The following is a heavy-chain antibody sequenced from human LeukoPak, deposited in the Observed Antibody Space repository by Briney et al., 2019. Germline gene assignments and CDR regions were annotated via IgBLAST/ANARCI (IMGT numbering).Heavy chain of an antibody. CDR3: ARGPAASGYYDSRGRYGYFDY. Sequence: PGGSLRLSCAASGFTFSSYWMSWVRQAPGKGLEWVANIKQDGSEKYYVDSVKGRFTISRDNAKNSLYLQMNSLRAEDTAVYYCARGPAASGYYDSRGRYGYFDYWGQGTLVTVSS. D-gene: IGHD3-22*01. J-gene: IGHJ4*02. CDR2: IKQDGSEK. CDR1: GFTFSSYW. V-gene: IGHV3-7*01.